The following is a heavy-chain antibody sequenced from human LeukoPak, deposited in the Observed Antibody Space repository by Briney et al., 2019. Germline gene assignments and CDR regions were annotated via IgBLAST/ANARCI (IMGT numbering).Heavy chain of an antibody. CDR3: ASYTGNDAFDI. D-gene: IGHD2-2*02. CDR2: IYTSGST. V-gene: IGHV4-61*02. CDR1: GGSISSGSYY. J-gene: IGHJ3*02. Sequence: SQTLSLTCTVSGGSISSGSYYWSWIRQPAGQGLEWIGRIYTSGSTNYNPSLKSRVTISVDTSKNQFSLKLSSVTAADTAVYYCASYTGNDAFDIWGQGTMVTVSS.